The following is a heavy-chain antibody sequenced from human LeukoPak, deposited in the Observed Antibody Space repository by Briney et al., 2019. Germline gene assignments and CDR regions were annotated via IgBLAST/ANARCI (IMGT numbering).Heavy chain of an antibody. Sequence: PGGSLRLSCAASGFTFRTYGMHWVRRAPGNGLEWVAIIWYDGSTKYYAESVKGRFTIPRDSSKNMLYLQMNSLRAEDTAVYYCARVSDYSNYFDFWGQGTLVTVSS. D-gene: IGHD4-11*01. CDR3: ARVSDYSNYFDF. J-gene: IGHJ4*02. V-gene: IGHV3-33*08. CDR2: IWYDGSTK. CDR1: GFTFRTYG.